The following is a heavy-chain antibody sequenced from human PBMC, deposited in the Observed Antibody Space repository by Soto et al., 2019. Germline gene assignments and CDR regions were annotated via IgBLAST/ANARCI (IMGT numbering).Heavy chain of an antibody. V-gene: IGHV1-69*13. CDR1: GDTFSSYA. D-gene: IGHD3-10*01. CDR3: AREYGRYYGSGSYGMNAFDI. Sequence: SVKVSRKSSGDTFSSYAISWVRKAPGQGLEWMGGTIPIFGTANYAQKFQGRVTITADESTSTAYMELSSLRSEDTAVYYCAREYGRYYGSGSYGMNAFDIWGQGTMVTVSS. J-gene: IGHJ3*02. CDR2: TIPIFGTA.